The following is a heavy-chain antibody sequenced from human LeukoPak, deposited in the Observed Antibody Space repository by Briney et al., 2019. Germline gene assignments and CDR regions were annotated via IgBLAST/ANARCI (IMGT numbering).Heavy chain of an antibody. D-gene: IGHD2-21*01. Sequence: PGGSLKLSCEASGFTFSDFGMHWVRQAPGKGLEWVAFIRRDGDVIYYADSVKGRFTTSRDNSRNMVYLQLNSLRPEDTAIYYCAKDFIRILALIPWDYWGQGTLVTVSP. CDR1: GFTFSDFG. V-gene: IGHV3-30*02. J-gene: IGHJ4*02. CDR2: IRRDGDVI. CDR3: AKDFIRILALIPWDY.